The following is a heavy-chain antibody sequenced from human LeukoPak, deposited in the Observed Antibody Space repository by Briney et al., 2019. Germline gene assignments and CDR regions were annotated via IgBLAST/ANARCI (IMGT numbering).Heavy chain of an antibody. CDR3: AKDGRPYSSSSHYFDY. CDR1: GFTFSSYG. CDR2: IRYDGSNK. V-gene: IGHV3-30*02. D-gene: IGHD6-6*01. J-gene: IGHJ4*02. Sequence: GGSLRLSCAASGFTFSSYGMHWVRQAPGKGLEWVAFIRYDGSNKYYADSVKGRFTISRDNSKNTLYLQMNSLKAEDTAVYYCAKDGRPYSSSSHYFDYWGQGTLVTVSS.